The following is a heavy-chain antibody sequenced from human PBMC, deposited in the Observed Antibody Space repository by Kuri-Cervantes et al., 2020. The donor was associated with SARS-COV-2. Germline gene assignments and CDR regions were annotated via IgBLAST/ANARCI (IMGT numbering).Heavy chain of an antibody. D-gene: IGHD6-6*01. J-gene: IGHJ5*02. V-gene: IGHV4-34*01. CDR1: GGSFSGYY. CDR3: ARVHARGWFDP. Sequence: GSLRLSCAVYGGSFSGYYWSWIRQPPGKGLEWIGYIYHSGSTYYNPSLKSRVTISVDRSKNQFSLKLSSVTAADTAVYYCARVHARGWFDPWGQGTLVTVSS. CDR2: IYHSGST.